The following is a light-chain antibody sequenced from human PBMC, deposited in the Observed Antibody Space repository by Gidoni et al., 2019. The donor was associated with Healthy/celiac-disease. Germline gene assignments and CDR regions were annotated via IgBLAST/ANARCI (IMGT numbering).Light chain of an antibody. V-gene: IGKV3-11*01. CDR3: QQRSNWPPT. Sequence: IVLTQSPATLSLSPGERATLSCRASQSVSSYLAWYQQKPGQAPRLLIYDASNRATGIPARCRGSGSGTDFTLTISSLEPEEFAVYYCQQRSNWPPTFGQGTKVEIK. J-gene: IGKJ1*01. CDR1: QSVSSY. CDR2: DAS.